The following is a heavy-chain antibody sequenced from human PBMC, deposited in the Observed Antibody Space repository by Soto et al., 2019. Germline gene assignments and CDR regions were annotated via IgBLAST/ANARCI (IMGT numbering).Heavy chain of an antibody. V-gene: IGHV3-48*03. J-gene: IGHJ3*02. CDR3: HGVYYDSSGNAFDI. D-gene: IGHD3-22*01. Sequence: LRLSCAASGFTFSSYEMNWVRQAPGKGLEWVSYISSSGSTIYYADSVKGRFTISRDNAKNSLYLQMNSLRAEDTAVYYCHGVYYDSSGNAFDIWGQGTMVTVSS. CDR2: ISSSGSTI. CDR1: GFTFSSYE.